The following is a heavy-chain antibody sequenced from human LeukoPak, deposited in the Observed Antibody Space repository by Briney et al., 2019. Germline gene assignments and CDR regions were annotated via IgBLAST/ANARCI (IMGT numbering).Heavy chain of an antibody. D-gene: IGHD5-24*01. V-gene: IGHV1-18*01. CDR2: ISAYNGNT. CDR1: GGTFTSYG. CDR3: ASDRDGDYFDY. Sequence: VASVKVSCKASGGTFTSYGISWVRQAPGQGLEWMGWISAYNGNTNYAQKLQGRVTMTTDTSTSTAYMELRSLRSDDTAVYYCASDRDGDYFDYWGQGTLVTVSS. J-gene: IGHJ4*02.